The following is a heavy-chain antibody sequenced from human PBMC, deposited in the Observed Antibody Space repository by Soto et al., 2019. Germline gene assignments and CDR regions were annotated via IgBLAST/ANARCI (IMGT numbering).Heavy chain of an antibody. Sequence: QVQLVQSGAEVKKPGSSVKVSCKASGGTFSSYAISWVRQAPGQGLEWMGGIIPIFGTANYAQKFQGRVTITADESTSTAYMELSGLRSEDTAVYYCAVLGVWPGDYGFKIDYWGQGTLVTVSS. J-gene: IGHJ4*02. CDR3: AVLGVWPGDYGFKIDY. CDR1: GGTFSSYA. V-gene: IGHV1-69*01. CDR2: IIPIFGTA. D-gene: IGHD4-17*01.